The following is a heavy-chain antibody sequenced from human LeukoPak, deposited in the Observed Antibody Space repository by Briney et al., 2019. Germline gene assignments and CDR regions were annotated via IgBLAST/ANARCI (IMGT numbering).Heavy chain of an antibody. V-gene: IGHV4-59*01. CDR3: ARADYDTSAYYYTFDY. Sequence: SETLSLTCTVSGGSINGYYWSWIRQPPEKGLEWIGYIYYRGSTNYNPSLKSRVTMSVDTSRNQFPLKLSSMTAADTAVYYCARADYDTSAYYYTFDYWGQGTLVTVSS. CDR1: GGSINGYY. J-gene: IGHJ4*02. D-gene: IGHD3-22*01. CDR2: IYYRGST.